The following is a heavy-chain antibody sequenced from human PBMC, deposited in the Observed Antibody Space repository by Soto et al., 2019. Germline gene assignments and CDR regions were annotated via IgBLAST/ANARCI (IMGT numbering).Heavy chain of an antibody. J-gene: IGHJ4*02. Sequence: PGGSLRLSCAASGFTFSSYSMNWVRQAPGKGLEWVSSISSSSSYIYYADSVKGRFTISRDNAKNSLYLQMNSLRAEDTAVYYSAREKPHYYDSSGYTGYWGQGTLVTVSS. D-gene: IGHD3-22*01. CDR2: ISSSSSYI. V-gene: IGHV3-21*01. CDR1: GFTFSSYS. CDR3: AREKPHYYDSSGYTGY.